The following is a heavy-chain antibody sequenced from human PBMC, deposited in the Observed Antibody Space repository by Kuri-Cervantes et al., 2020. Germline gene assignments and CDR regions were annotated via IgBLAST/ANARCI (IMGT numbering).Heavy chain of an antibody. CDR2: IIPIFGTA. J-gene: IGHJ4*02. Sequence: SVKVSCKASGYTFTNYDISWVRQAPGQGLEWMGGIIPIFGTANYAQKFQGRVTITADKSTSTAYMELSSLRSEDTAVYYCARGTSRQGTIFSYWGQGTLVTVSS. V-gene: IGHV1-69*06. CDR3: ARGTSRQGTIFSY. CDR1: GYTFTNYD. D-gene: IGHD3-9*01.